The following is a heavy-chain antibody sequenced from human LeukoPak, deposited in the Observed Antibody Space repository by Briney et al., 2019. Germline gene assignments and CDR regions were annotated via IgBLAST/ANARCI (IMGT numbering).Heavy chain of an antibody. CDR1: GXTFSSYT. CDR3: ARDRVDNSGAGSYYVPDAFDI. CDR2: ISGGGGDT. V-gene: IGHV3-21*04. Sequence: PGGSLRLSCAASGXTFSSYTMTWVRQPPGKGLEWVSSISGGGGDTYYTDSVKGRFTISRDDAKNSLFLQMNSLRGEDTAVYYCARDRVDNSGAGSYYVPDAFDIWGQGTLVTVSS. J-gene: IGHJ3*02. D-gene: IGHD3-10*01.